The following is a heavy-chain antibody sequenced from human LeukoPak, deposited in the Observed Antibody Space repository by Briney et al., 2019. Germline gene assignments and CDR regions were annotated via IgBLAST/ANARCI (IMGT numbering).Heavy chain of an antibody. CDR2: IRSSADST. D-gene: IGHD3-10*01. CDR3: AKDLLPETYYGSGGNDY. Sequence: GGSLRLSCAASGFSFSSYAMNWVRQAPGKGLEWVSCIRSSADSTYYADSVKGRFTISRDNSKNTLFLQINSLRAEDTAVYYCAKDLLPETYYGSGGNDYWGQGTLVTVSS. V-gene: IGHV3-23*01. CDR1: GFSFSSYA. J-gene: IGHJ4*02.